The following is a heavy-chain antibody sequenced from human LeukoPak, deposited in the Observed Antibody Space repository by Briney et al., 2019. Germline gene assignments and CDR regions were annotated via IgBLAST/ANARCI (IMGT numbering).Heavy chain of an antibody. V-gene: IGHV3-53*01. J-gene: IGHJ4*02. Sequence: GGSLRLSCAASGFTVSSNYMSWVRQAPGKGLEWVSVIYSGGSTYYADSVKGRFTISRDNAKNSLYLQMNSLRAADTAVYYCARVYTSHLGALDYWGQGTLVTVSS. CDR2: IYSGGST. CDR1: GFTVSSNY. CDR3: ARVYTSHLGALDY. D-gene: IGHD3-16*01.